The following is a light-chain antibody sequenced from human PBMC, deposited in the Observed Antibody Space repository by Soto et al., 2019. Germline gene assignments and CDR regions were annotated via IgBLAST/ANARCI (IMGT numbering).Light chain of an antibody. V-gene: IGKV3-20*01. CDR2: GAS. CDR3: QQYGTSIT. J-gene: IGKJ5*01. CDR1: QSFSSSY. Sequence: EIVLTQSPGTLSLSPGERATLSCRASQSFSSSYLAWYQQKPDQAPRLLIYGASSRATGIPDRFSCSGSGRYCTLTISRLEPEDFAVYYCQQYGTSITFGQGTRLEI.